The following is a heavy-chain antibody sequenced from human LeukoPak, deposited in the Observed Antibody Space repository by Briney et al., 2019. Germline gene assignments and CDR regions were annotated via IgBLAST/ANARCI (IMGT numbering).Heavy chain of an antibody. V-gene: IGHV4-59*01. CDR1: GGSIRSYY. Sequence: PSETLSLTCTVSGGSIRSYYWSWIRQPPGKGLEWIGYIYYSGTTNSNPSLKSRVTISVDTSKNQFSLKLSSVTAADTAVYYCARVRYSSGWYDGLDYWGQGTLVTVSS. J-gene: IGHJ4*02. CDR3: ARVRYSSGWYDGLDY. CDR2: IYYSGTT. D-gene: IGHD6-19*01.